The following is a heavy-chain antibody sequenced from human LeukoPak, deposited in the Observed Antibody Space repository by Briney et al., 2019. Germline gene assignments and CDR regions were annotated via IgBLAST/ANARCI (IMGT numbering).Heavy chain of an antibody. CDR2: INHSGST. CDR1: GGSFSGYY. V-gene: IGHV4-34*01. J-gene: IGHJ6*03. CDR3: ARLYQQSKWKYYYYYMDV. Sequence: PSGTLSLTCAVYGGSFSGYYWSWIRQPPGKGLEWIGEINHSGSTNYNPSLKSRVTISVDTSTKQFSLRLSSVTAADTAVYYCARLYQQSKWKYYYYYMDVWGKGTAVTVSS. D-gene: IGHD1-1*01.